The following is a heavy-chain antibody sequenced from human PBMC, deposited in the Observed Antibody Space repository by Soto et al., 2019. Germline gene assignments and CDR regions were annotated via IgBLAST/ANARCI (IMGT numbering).Heavy chain of an antibody. V-gene: IGHV3-23*01. Sequence: EGPLLESGGGLVQPGGSLRLSCAASGFTFSNYAMSWVRQAPGKGLEWVSSISGSGGSTYYADSVKGRFTISRDNSKNTLYLQMNSLRAEDTAVYYCAKSSGYCISTSCYYGMDVWGQGTTVTVSS. CDR2: ISGSGGST. CDR1: GFTFSNYA. CDR3: AKSSGYCISTSCYYGMDV. J-gene: IGHJ6*02. D-gene: IGHD2-2*01.